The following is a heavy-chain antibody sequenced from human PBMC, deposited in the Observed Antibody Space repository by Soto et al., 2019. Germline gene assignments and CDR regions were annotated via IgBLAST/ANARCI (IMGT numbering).Heavy chain of an antibody. CDR1: GFAFGSYW. Sequence: EVQLVESGGDLVQTGGSLRLSCAASGFAFGSYWMGWVRQAPGKGLEWVANTNQYGSENVDSVQGRFVISRDNVKNVLYLQMNNLRPEDSAEYFCARGAWWQRGSGGNWYFDLWGRGTLVSVAS. CDR3: ARGAWWQRGSGGNWYFDL. D-gene: IGHD5-12*01. CDR2: TNQYGSE. J-gene: IGHJ2*01. V-gene: IGHV3-7*03.